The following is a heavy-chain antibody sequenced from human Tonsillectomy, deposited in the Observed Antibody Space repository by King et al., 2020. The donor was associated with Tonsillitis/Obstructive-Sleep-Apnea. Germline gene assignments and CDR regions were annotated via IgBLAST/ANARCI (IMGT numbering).Heavy chain of an antibody. CDR3: ARGEPRLGGSGSTPPTNWFDP. Sequence: VQLVESGAEVKKPGASVKVSCKASGYTFTSYYMHWVRQAPGQGLEWMGIINPSGGATSYAQMFQGRVTLTRDTSTNTVYMDMSSLRSEDTAVYYCARGEPRLGGSGSTPPTNWFDPWGQGTLVTVSS. CDR2: INPSGGAT. D-gene: IGHD3-22*01. V-gene: IGHV1-46*01. CDR1: GYTFTSYY. J-gene: IGHJ5*02.